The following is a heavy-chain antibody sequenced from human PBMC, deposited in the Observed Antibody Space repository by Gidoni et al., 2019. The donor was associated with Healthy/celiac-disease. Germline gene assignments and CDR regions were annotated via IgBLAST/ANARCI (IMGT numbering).Heavy chain of an antibody. CDR3: ARTGYCSGGSCYGLDY. J-gene: IGHJ4*02. CDR2: IGTAGDP. V-gene: IGHV3-13*05. CDR1: GFTFSSYD. D-gene: IGHD2-15*01. Sequence: EVQLVESGGGLVQPGGSLRLSCAASGFTFSSYDMHWVRQATGKGLEWVSAIGTAGDPYYPGSVKGRFTISRENAKNSLYLQMNSLRAGDTAVYYCARTGYCSGGSCYGLDYWGQGTLVTVSS.